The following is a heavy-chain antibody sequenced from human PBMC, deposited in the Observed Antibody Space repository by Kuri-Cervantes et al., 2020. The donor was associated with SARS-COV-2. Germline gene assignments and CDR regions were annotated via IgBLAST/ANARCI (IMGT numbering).Heavy chain of an antibody. CDR3: AREYGSGSYYVQIDI. CDR1: GYSISSGYY. D-gene: IGHD3-10*01. Sequence: GSLRLSCTVSGYSISSGYYWGWIRQPPGKGLEWIGSIYHSGSTYYNPSLKSRVTISVDTSKNQFSLKLSSVTAADTAVYYCAREYGSGSYYVQIDIWGQGTMVTVSS. V-gene: IGHV4-38-2*02. J-gene: IGHJ3*02. CDR2: IYHSGST.